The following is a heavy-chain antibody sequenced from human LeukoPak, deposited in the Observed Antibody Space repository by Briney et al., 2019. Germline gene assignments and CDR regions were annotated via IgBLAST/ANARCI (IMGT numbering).Heavy chain of an antibody. V-gene: IGHV4-61*02. D-gene: IGHD3-10*01. CDR3: ARDSMVRGVIPYN. J-gene: IGHJ4*02. CDR2: IYTSGST. CDR1: GGSISSGSYY. Sequence: SETLSLTCTVSGGSISSGSYYWSWIRQPAGKGLEWIGRIYTSGSTNYNPSLKSRVTISVDTSKNQFSLKLSSVTAADTAVYYCARDSMVRGVIPYNWGQGILVTVSS.